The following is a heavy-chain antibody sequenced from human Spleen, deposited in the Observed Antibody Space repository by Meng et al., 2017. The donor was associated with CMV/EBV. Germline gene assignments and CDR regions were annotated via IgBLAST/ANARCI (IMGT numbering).Heavy chain of an antibody. CDR1: GYSFTSYW. V-gene: IGHV5-51*01. J-gene: IGHJ4*02. CDR2: IYPGDSDT. D-gene: IGHD2-2*01. Sequence: GGSLRLSCKGSGYSFTSYWIGWVRQMPGKGLEWMGIIYPGDSDTRYSPSFQGQVTISADKSINTAYLQWSSLKASDTAMYYCARQGGSSTNSNRPPFDYWGQGTLVTVSS. CDR3: ARQGGSSTNSNRPPFDY.